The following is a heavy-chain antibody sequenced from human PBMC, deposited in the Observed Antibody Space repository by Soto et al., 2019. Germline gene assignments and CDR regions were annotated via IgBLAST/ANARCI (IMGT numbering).Heavy chain of an antibody. CDR1: GYTFTGYY. CDR3: AREPREDIAAARNYYYYYGMDV. V-gene: IGHV1-2*04. J-gene: IGHJ6*02. CDR2: INPNSGGT. D-gene: IGHD6-13*01. Sequence: ASVKVSCKASGYTFTGYYMHWVRQAPGQGLEWMGWINPNSGGTNYAQKFQGWVTMTRDTSISTAYMELSRLRSDDTAVYYCAREPREDIAAARNYYYYYGMDVWGQGTTVTVSS.